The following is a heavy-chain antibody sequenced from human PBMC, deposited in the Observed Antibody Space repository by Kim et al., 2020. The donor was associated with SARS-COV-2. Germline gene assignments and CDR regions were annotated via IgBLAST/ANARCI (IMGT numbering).Heavy chain of an antibody. CDR2: ISYDGSNK. J-gene: IGHJ6*03. D-gene: IGHD5-12*01. V-gene: IGHV3-30-3*01. CDR1: GFTFSSYA. Sequence: GGSLRLSCAASGFTFSSYAMHWVRQAPGKGLEWVAVISYDGSNKYYADSVKGRFTISRDNSKNTLYLQMNSLRAEDTAVYYCARDGSGYDEGGYYYYYYYMDVWGKGTTVTVSS. CDR3: ARDGSGYDEGGYYYYYYYMDV.